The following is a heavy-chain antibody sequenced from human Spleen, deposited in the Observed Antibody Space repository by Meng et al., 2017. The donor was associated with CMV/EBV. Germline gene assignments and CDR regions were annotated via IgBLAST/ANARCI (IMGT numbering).Heavy chain of an antibody. CDR2: IRYDGSTK. V-gene: IGHV3-30*02. D-gene: IGHD6-19*01. J-gene: IGHJ4*02. CDR3: ARSKAGAGYFDG. CDR1: EFTFSTYG. Sequence: CAASEFTFSTYGMHWVRQAPGKGLEWAAFIRYDGSTKYYADSVKGRFTISRDNSKNTLYLQMNSLRAEDTAVYYCARSKAGAGYFDGWGQGTLVTVSS.